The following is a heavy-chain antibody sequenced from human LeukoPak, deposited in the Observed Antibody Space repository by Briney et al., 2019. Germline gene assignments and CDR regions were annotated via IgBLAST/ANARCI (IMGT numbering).Heavy chain of an antibody. V-gene: IGHV4-39*02. J-gene: IGHJ4*02. CDR3: ARERRGYSGSFLFDY. CDR1: VGPISSSSYY. CDR2: IYYSGST. D-gene: IGHD1-26*01. Sequence: SETLSLTCTVPVGPISSSSYYWGWIRQPPGKGLEWIGSIYYSGSTYYNPSLNSRVTKSVDTSKNQFSLKLSSVTAADTAVYYCARERRGYSGSFLFDYWGQGTLVTVSS.